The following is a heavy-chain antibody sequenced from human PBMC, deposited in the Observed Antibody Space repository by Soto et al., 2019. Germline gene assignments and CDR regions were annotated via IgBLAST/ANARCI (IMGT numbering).Heavy chain of an antibody. CDR3: ARGLILWFGELSRRGGYYYYMDV. V-gene: IGHV4-31*03. Sequence: SETLSLTCTVSGGSISSGGYYWSWIRQHPGKGLEWIGYIYYSGSTYYNPSLKSRVTILVDTAKKQISLKLSSVTAADTAVYYCARGLILWFGELSRRGGYYYYMDVWGKGTTVTVS. CDR1: GGSISSGGYY. J-gene: IGHJ6*03. CDR2: IYYSGST. D-gene: IGHD3-10*01.